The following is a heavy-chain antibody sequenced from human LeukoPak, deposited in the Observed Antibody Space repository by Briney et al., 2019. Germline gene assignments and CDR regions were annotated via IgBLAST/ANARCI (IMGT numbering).Heavy chain of an antibody. Sequence: PSETLSLTCTVSGGSISSYYWSWIRQPPGKGLEWIGYIYHSGSTNYNPSLKSRVTISVDTSKNQFSLKLSSVTAADTAVYYCARHTGYYGMDVWGQGTTVTVSS. V-gene: IGHV4-59*08. CDR3: ARHTGYYGMDV. J-gene: IGHJ6*02. CDR1: GGSISSYY. CDR2: IYHSGST. D-gene: IGHD1-1*01.